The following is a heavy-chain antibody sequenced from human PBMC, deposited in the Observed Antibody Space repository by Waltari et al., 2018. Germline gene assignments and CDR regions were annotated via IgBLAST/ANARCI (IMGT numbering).Heavy chain of an antibody. J-gene: IGHJ5*02. D-gene: IGHD3-3*01. Sequence: QLQLQESGPGLVKPSETLSLTCTVSGGSISSSSYYWGWIRQPPGKGLEWIGSMNYSGSTYTYPSVKSRVTISVDTSKNQFSLKLSSVTAADTAVYYCARRSTIFDWFDPWGQGTLVTVSS. CDR3: ARRSTIFDWFDP. CDR1: GGSISSSSYY. CDR2: MNYSGST. V-gene: IGHV4-39*01.